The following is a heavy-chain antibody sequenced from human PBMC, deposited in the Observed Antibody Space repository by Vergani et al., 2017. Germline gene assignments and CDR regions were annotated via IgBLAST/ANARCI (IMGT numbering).Heavy chain of an antibody. V-gene: IGHV4-61*01. Sequence: QVQLQESGPGLVKPSETLSLTCTVSGGSISSRSYYWGWIRLPPGKGLEWIGYIYYSGSTNYNPSLKSRVTISVDTSKNQFSLKLSSVTAADTAVYYCARVGGDYTLYYYYYYMDVWGKGTTVTVSS. CDR1: GGSISSRSYY. CDR2: IYYSGST. CDR3: ARVGGDYTLYYYYYYMDV. D-gene: IGHD4-17*01. J-gene: IGHJ6*03.